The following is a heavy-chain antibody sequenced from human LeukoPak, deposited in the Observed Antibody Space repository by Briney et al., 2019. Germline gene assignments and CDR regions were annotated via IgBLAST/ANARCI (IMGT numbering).Heavy chain of an antibody. V-gene: IGHV4-38-2*02. CDR1: GYSMTSGYY. CDR2: IYHSGNT. D-gene: IGHD3-9*01. Sequence: SETLSLICTVSGYSMTSGYYWGWIRQPPGKGLEWIGTIYHSGNTYYNPSLRSRVTILVDTSKNQFSLNVRSVMAADTAVYYCARVPGVYYDILTGYGSGWFDPWGQGTLVSVSS. J-gene: IGHJ5*02. CDR3: ARVPGVYYDILTGYGSGWFDP.